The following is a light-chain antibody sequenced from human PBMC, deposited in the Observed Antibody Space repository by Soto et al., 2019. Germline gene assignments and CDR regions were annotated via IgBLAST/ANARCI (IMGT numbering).Light chain of an antibody. CDR2: DAS. CDR3: QQYHNLWT. V-gene: IGKV1-5*01. J-gene: IGKJ1*01. CDR1: QSISSW. Sequence: DIQMTQSPSTLSASVVDRVTITCRASQSISSWLAWYQQKPGKAPKFLIYDASNLESGVPSRFSGSGSGTEFTLTISSLQPEDFALYYCQQYHNLWTFGQGTKVDIK.